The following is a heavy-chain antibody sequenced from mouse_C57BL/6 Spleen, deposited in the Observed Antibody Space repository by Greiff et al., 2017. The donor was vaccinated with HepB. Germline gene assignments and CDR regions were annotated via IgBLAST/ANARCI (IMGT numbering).Heavy chain of an antibody. V-gene: IGHV1-82*01. J-gene: IGHJ4*01. D-gene: IGHD1-1*01. CDR2: IYPGDGDT. CDR1: GYAFSSSW. Sequence: VQLQQSGPELVKPGASVKISCKASGYAFSSSWMNWVKQRPGKGLEWIGRIYPGDGDTNYNGKFKGKATLTADKSSSTAYMQLSSLTSEDSAVYFCARCGITTVVPYYAMDYWGQGTSVTVSS. CDR3: ARCGITTVVPYYAMDY.